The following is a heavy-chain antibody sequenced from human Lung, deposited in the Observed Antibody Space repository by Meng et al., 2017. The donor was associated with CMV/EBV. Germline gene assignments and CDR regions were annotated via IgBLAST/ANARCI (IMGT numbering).Heavy chain of an antibody. CDR2: ISGGGDNT. Sequence: SXTGSGFTFRNCAMSWVRQAPGKGLEFVSSISGGGDNTYYTDSVKGRFIISRDNSKNTLYLQMDSLRAEDTALYYCAKRENYFDSSGLDYWAQGSXVTVSS. V-gene: IGHV3-23*01. CDR1: GFTFRNCA. CDR3: AKRENYFDSSGLDY. J-gene: IGHJ4*02. D-gene: IGHD3-22*01.